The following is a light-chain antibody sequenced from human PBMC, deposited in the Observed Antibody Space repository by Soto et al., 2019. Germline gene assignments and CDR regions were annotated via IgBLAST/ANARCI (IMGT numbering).Light chain of an antibody. CDR3: PVWQSSSDVF. J-gene: IGLJ2*01. CDR1: NIGSKS. Sequence: SYELTQPPSVSVAPGKTARITCGGNNIGSKSVQWYQQKPGQAPVLVVYYDSDRPSGIPERFSGSNSGNTATLTISRVEAAGEADYYCPVWQSSSDVFFGGGTKLTVL. V-gene: IGLV3-21*01. CDR2: YDS.